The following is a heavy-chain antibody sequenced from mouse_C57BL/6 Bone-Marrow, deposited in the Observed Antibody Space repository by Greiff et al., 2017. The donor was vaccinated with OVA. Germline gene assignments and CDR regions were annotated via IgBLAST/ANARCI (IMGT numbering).Heavy chain of an antibody. Sequence: EVQRVESGAELVRPGASVKLSCTASGFNIKDDYMHWVKQRPEQGLEWIGWIDPENGDTEYASKFQGKATITADTSSNPAYLQLSSLTSEDTAVYYCTPVVAMDYWGQGTTLTVSS. CDR3: TPVVAMDY. CDR1: GFNIKDDY. D-gene: IGHD1-1*01. CDR2: IDPENGDT. V-gene: IGHV14-4*01. J-gene: IGHJ2*01.